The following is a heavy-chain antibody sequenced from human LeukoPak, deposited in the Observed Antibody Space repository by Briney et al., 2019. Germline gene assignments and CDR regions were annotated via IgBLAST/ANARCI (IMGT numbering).Heavy chain of an antibody. J-gene: IGHJ5*02. CDR1: GFTFSSYA. CDR2: ISYDGSNK. D-gene: IGHD3-3*01. CDR3: ARDTTPYDFGNWFDP. V-gene: IGHV3-30*04. Sequence: GGSLRLSCAASGFTFSSYAMHWVRQAPGKRLEWVAVISYDGSNKYYADSVKGRFTISRDNSKNTLYLQMNSLRAEDTAVYYCARDTTPYDFGNWFDPWGQGTLVTVSS.